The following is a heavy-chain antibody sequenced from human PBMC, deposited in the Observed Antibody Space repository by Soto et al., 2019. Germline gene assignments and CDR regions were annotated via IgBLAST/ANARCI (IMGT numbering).Heavy chain of an antibody. Sequence: VQLVESGGGVVQPGRSLRLSCAASGFTFSSYAMSWVRQAPGKGLEWVSAISGSGGSTYYADSVKGRFTISRDNSKNTLYLQMNSLRAEDTAVYYCAKDPLAYCGGDCSYAFDIWGQGTMVTVSS. CDR2: ISGSGGST. CDR1: GFTFSSYA. J-gene: IGHJ3*02. V-gene: IGHV3-23*04. D-gene: IGHD2-21*02. CDR3: AKDPLAYCGGDCSYAFDI.